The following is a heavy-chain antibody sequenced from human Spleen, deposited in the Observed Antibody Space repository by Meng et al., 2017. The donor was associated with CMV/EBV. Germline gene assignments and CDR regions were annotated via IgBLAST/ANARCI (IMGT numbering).Heavy chain of an antibody. CDR1: GNTFTSYH. CDR3: ARDIAAARVELSNGGDY. D-gene: IGHD6-13*01. J-gene: IGHJ4*02. CDR2: INPSGGST. Sequence: QVQLVQSGAEGKKPGASVKVCCKASGNTFTSYHMHWVRQAPGQGLEWMGIINPSGGSTSYAQKFQGRVTMTRDTSTSTVCMELSSLRSEDTAVYYCARDIAAARVELSNGGDYWGQGTLVTVSS. V-gene: IGHV1-46*01.